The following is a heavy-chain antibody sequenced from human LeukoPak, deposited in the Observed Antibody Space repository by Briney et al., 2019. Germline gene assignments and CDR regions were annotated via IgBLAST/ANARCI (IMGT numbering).Heavy chain of an antibody. CDR2: ISWNSGSI. CDR3: ARDFDGGRGKDY. CDR1: GFTFDDYA. J-gene: IGHJ4*02. D-gene: IGHD4-23*01. V-gene: IGHV3-9*01. Sequence: PGRSLRLSCAASGFTFDDYAMHWVRQAPGKGLEWVSGISWNSGSIGYADSVKGRFTISRDNAKNSLYLQTNSLRDEDTAVYYCARDFDGGRGKDYWGQGTLVTVSS.